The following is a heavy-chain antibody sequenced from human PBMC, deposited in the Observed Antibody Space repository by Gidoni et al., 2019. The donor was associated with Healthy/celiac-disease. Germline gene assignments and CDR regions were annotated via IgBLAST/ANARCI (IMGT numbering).Heavy chain of an antibody. CDR3: AGSPRNNYDPRPYYFDY. Sequence: QVQLVQSGAEVKKPGSSVKVSCKASGGTFSSYAISWVRQAPGQGLEWMGGIIPIFGTANYAQKFQGRVTITADESTSTAYMELSSLRSEDTAVYYCAGSPRNNYDPRPYYFDYWGQGTLVTVSS. J-gene: IGHJ4*02. CDR1: GGTFSSYA. CDR2: IIPIFGTA. V-gene: IGHV1-69*01. D-gene: IGHD3-3*01.